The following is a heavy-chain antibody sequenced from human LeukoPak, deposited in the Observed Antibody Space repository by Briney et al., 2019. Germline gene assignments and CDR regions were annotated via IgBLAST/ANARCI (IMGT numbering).Heavy chain of an antibody. CDR1: GYTFTGYY. J-gene: IGHJ4*02. V-gene: IGHV1-2*02. CDR2: INPNSGGT. Sequence: ASVKVSCKASGYTFTGYYMHWVRQAPGQGLEWMGWINPNSGGTNYAQKFQGRVTMTRDTSISTAYMELGRLRSDDTAVYYCARDWDSGSYYGGADYYLDYWGQGTLVTVSS. D-gene: IGHD1-26*01. CDR3: ARDWDSGSYYGGADYYLDY.